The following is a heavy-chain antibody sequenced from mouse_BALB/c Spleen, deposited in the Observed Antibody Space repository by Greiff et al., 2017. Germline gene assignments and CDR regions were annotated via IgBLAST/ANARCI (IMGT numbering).Heavy chain of an antibody. V-gene: IGHV14-1*02. Sequence: VQLQQSGAELVRPGALVKLSCKASGFNIKDYYMHWVKQRPEQGLEWIGWIDPENGNTIYDPKFQGKASITADTSSNTAYLQLSSLTSEDTAVYYCARRTMISWCAYWGQGTLVTVSA. J-gene: IGHJ3*01. CDR3: ARRTMISWCAY. CDR1: GFNIKDYY. D-gene: IGHD2-4*01. CDR2: IDPENGNT.